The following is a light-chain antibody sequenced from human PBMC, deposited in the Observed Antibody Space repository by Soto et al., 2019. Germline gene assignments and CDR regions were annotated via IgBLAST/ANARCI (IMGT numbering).Light chain of an antibody. J-gene: IGKJ2*01. CDR2: ASS. CDR3: QQSYSTPYT. V-gene: IGKV1-39*01. Sequence: DIQMTQSPSSLSVSVGDGVTITCRASRSISSYLNWYQQKPGKAPKLLIYASSNLQSGVPSRFSGSGSGTDFTLTISSLQPEDFATYYCQQSYSTPYTFGQATKLEI. CDR1: RSISSY.